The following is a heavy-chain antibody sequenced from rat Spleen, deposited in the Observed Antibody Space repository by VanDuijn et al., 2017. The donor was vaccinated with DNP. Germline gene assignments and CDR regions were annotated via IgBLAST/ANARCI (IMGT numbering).Heavy chain of an antibody. Sequence: EVQLVESGGGLVQPGRPLKLSCAASGFTFSDHNMAWVRQAPKKGLEWVATISYDGSSTYYRDSVKGRFIISRNNAKSTLSLQMDSLRSDDTATYYCAGRPPPTRGPFDYWGQGVTVTVSS. J-gene: IGHJ2*01. D-gene: IGHD1-4*01. CDR1: GFTFSDHN. V-gene: IGHV5-7*01. CDR3: AGRPPPTRGPFDY. CDR2: ISYDGSST.